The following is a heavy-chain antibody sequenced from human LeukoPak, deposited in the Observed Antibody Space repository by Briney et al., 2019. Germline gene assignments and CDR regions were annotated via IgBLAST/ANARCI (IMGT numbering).Heavy chain of an antibody. J-gene: IGHJ4*02. Sequence: SQTLSLTCTVSGGSISSGDYYWSWIRQPPGKGLEWIGYIYYSGSTYYNPSLKSRVTMSVDTSKNQFSLKLSSVTAADTAVYYCARDSSGWYSFDYWGQGTLVTVSS. CDR3: ARDSSGWYSFDY. V-gene: IGHV4-30-4*08. D-gene: IGHD6-19*01. CDR1: GGSISSGDYY. CDR2: IYYSGST.